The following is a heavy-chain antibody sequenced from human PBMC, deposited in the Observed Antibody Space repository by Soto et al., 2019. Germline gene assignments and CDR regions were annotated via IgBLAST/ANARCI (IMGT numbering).Heavy chain of an antibody. V-gene: IGHV4-59*01. CDR2: IYYSGST. CDR1: GGSISSYY. Sequence: SETLSLTCTVSGGSISSYYWNWIRQPPGKGLEWIGYIYYSGSTNYNPSLKSRVTISVDTSKNQFSLRLSSVTAADTAVYYCASLAVGSSGWYDDYYYGMDVWGQGTTVTVSS. J-gene: IGHJ6*02. CDR3: ASLAVGSSGWYDDYYYGMDV. D-gene: IGHD6-19*01.